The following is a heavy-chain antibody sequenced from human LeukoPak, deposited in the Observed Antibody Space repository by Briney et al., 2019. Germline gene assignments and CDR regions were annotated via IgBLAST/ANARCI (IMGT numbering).Heavy chain of an antibody. J-gene: IGHJ4*02. Sequence: QTLSLTCAISGDRVSSNSAAWNWIRQSPSSGREWLGRTYYRSKWHNDYAVSVKSRITVNPDTSKNQFSLQLNSVTPDDTAVYYCARGNWATGLGSWGQGTLVTVSS. CDR1: GDRVSSNSAA. CDR2: TYYRSKWHN. CDR3: ARGNWATGLGS. D-gene: IGHD1-1*01. V-gene: IGHV6-1*01.